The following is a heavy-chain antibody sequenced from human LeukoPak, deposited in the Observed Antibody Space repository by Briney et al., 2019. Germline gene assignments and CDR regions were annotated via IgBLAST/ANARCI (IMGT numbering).Heavy chain of an antibody. Sequence: PGGSLRLSCAASGFTFSSYAMNWVRQAPGKGLEWVSAIGDSGVNTYYADSVRGRFSISRDNSKNTLFMQMNSLRADDTAIYYCAKSGYGDYVAWYFDLWGRGTLVTVSS. CDR1: GFTFSSYA. CDR2: IGDSGVNT. J-gene: IGHJ2*01. CDR3: AKSGYGDYVAWYFDL. V-gene: IGHV3-23*01. D-gene: IGHD4-17*01.